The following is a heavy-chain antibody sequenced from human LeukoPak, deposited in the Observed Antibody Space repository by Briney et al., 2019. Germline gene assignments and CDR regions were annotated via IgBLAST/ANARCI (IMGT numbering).Heavy chain of an antibody. J-gene: IGHJ4*02. Sequence: PGGSLRLSCAASGFTFDDYAVHWVRQAPGKGLEWVSLISWDGGSTYYADSVKGRFTISRDNSKNSLYLQMNSLRAEDTALYYCAKGDCSSTSCPLDYWGQGTLVTVSS. CDR3: AKGDCSSTSCPLDY. D-gene: IGHD2-2*01. CDR1: GFTFDDYA. CDR2: ISWDGGST. V-gene: IGHV3-43D*04.